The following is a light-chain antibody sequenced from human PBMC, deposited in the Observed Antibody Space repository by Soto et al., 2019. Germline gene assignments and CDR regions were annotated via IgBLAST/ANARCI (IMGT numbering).Light chain of an antibody. CDR1: SSDVGGYNY. J-gene: IGLJ1*01. CDR3: SSYTSSSTLHYV. V-gene: IGLV2-14*01. CDR2: DVS. Sequence: QSVLTQPASVSGSPGQSITISCTGTSSDVGGYNYVSWYQQHPGKAPKLMIYDVSNRPSGVSNRFSGSKSGNTASLTISGLQAEDEADYYYSSYTSSSTLHYVFGTGTKLTVL.